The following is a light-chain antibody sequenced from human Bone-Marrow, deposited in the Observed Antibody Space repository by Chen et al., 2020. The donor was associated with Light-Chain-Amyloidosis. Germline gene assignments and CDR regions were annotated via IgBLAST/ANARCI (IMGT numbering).Light chain of an antibody. CDR2: EVS. Sequence: QSALTQPASVSGSPGQSFTISCTGTSSDVGGYNYVAWYQQHPGNAPKLMIYEVSNRPSGVSNLFSGAKSGNTASLPISGLQAEDEADYYCSSDTSSSALEGVFGGGTKLTVL. J-gene: IGLJ3*02. V-gene: IGLV2-14*01. CDR1: SSDVGGYNY. CDR3: SSDTSSSALEGV.